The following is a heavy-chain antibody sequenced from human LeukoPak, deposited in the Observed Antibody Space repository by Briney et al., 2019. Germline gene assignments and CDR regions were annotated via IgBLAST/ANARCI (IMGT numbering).Heavy chain of an antibody. J-gene: IGHJ4*02. Sequence: PGGSLRLSCAASKFNFAMSWVRQTADKRLGWVSAISGSGDATFYTDSVKGRFTISRDNSKNTLYLQMNNLRVEDTAVYYCAKGHFASSSFFDYWGQGTLVTVSS. CDR1: KFNFA. D-gene: IGHD6-6*01. V-gene: IGHV3-23*01. CDR3: AKGHFASSSFFDY. CDR2: ISGSGDAT.